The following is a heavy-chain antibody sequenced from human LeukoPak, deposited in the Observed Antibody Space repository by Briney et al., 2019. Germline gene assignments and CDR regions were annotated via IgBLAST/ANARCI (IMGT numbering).Heavy chain of an antibody. CDR3: AREGSTYGHFDY. V-gene: IGHV3-48*03. CDR1: GFTFSSYE. CDR2: ISSSGSTI. J-gene: IGHJ4*02. Sequence: GGSLRLSCAASGFTFSSYEMNWVRQAPGKGLEWVSYISSSGSTIYYADSVKGRFTISRHHAKNSLYLQMNSLRAEDTAVYYCAREGSTYGHFDYWGQGTLVTVST. D-gene: IGHD3-10*01.